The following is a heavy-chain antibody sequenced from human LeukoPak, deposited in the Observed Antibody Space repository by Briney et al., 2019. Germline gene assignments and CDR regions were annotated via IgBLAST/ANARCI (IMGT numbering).Heavy chain of an antibody. CDR3: ARGPKTSGWYRGYFDY. D-gene: IGHD6-19*01. J-gene: IGHJ4*02. V-gene: IGHV4-4*02. CDR2: IYHSGST. CDR1: GGSISSSNW. Sequence: SETLSLTCAVPGGSISSSNWWNWVRQAPGKGLEWIGEIYHSGSTDYNPSLRGRVAISVDKSKNQFSLKLSSVTAADTAVYYCARGPKTSGWYRGYFDYWGQGTLVTVSS.